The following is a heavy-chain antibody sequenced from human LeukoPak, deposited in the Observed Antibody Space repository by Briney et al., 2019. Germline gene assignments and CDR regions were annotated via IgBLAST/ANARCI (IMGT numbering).Heavy chain of an antibody. D-gene: IGHD3-3*01. V-gene: IGHV3-74*01. CDR1: GFTFSSYW. J-gene: IGHJ6*02. CDR2: INSDGSST. CDR3: AREEIRFLEWLAQYYYYYGMDV. Sequence: GGSLRLSCAASGFTFSSYWMHWVRQAPGKGLVWVSRINSDGSSTSYADSVKGRFTISRDNAKNTLYLQMNSLRAEDTAVYYCAREEIRFLEWLAQYYYYYGMDVWGQGTTVTVSS.